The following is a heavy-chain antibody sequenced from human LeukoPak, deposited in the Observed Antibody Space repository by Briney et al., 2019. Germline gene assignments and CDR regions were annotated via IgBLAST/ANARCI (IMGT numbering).Heavy chain of an antibody. Sequence: GGSLRLSCVASGFTFSNYWMSWVRQAPGKGLEWVANIKQDGSEKYYVDSVKGRFTISRDNAKNSLYLQMNSLRAEDTAVYYCARRAGAYSHPYDYWGQGTLVTVSS. CDR3: ARRAGAYSHPYDY. D-gene: IGHD4/OR15-4a*01. CDR2: IKQDGSEK. J-gene: IGHJ4*02. CDR1: GFTFSNYW. V-gene: IGHV3-7*01.